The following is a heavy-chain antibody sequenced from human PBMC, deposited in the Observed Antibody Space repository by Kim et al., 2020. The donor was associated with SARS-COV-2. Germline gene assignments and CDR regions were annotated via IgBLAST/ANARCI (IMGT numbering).Heavy chain of an antibody. V-gene: IGHV4-61*01. J-gene: IGHJ6*02. Sequence: SETLSLTCTVSGGSVSSGSYYWSWIRQPPGKGLEWIGYIYYSGSTNYNPSLKSRVTISVDTSKNQFSLKLSSVTAADTAVYYCAGHRDIVVVPAAMPDYYYYGMDVWGQGTTVTVSS. CDR3: AGHRDIVVVPAAMPDYYYYGMDV. CDR1: GGSVSSGSYY. CDR2: IYYSGST. D-gene: IGHD2-2*01.